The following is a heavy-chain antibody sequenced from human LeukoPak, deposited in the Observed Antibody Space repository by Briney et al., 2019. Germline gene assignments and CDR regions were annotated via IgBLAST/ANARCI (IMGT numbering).Heavy chain of an antibody. D-gene: IGHD6-19*01. CDR1: GFTFSSSA. Sequence: GGSLRLSCAASGFTFSSSAMSWVRQAPGKGLEWVSLISGNGGSTFYADSVKGRFTISRDNSKNSLYLQMNSLRVDDTALYFCGSGSGWVFRFWGQGTLVTVSS. CDR3: GSGSGWVFRF. CDR2: ISGNGGST. J-gene: IGHJ4*02. V-gene: IGHV3-23*01.